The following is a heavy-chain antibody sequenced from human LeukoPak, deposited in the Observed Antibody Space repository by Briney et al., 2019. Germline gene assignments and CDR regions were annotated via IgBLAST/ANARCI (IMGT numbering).Heavy chain of an antibody. V-gene: IGHV3-30*03. CDR2: ISYDGSNK. CDR1: GFTFSSYG. Sequence: GGSLRLSCAASGFTFSSYGMHWVRQAPGKGLEWVAVISYDGSNKYYADSVKGRFTISRDNSKNTLYLQMNSLKTEDTAVYYCTTERYYDSSGYQFDAFDIWGQGTMVTVSS. CDR3: TTERYYDSSGYQFDAFDI. J-gene: IGHJ3*02. D-gene: IGHD3-22*01.